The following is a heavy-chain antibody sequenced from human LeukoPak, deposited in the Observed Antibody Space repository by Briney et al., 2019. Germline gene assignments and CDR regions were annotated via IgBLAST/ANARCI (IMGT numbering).Heavy chain of an antibody. CDR2: IYYSGST. V-gene: IGHV4-59*01. CDR1: GGSISSYY. D-gene: IGHD2-21*02. CDR3: ARDSSGDSFYYYYYMDV. Sequence: SETLSLTCTVSGGSISSYYWSWIRQAPGKGLEWIGYIYYSGSTNYNPSLKSRVTISVDTSKNQFSLKLSSVTAADTAVYYCARDSSGDSFYYYYYMDVWGKGTTFTVSS. J-gene: IGHJ6*03.